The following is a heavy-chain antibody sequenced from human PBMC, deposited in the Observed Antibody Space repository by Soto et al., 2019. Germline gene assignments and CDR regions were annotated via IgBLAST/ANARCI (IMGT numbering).Heavy chain of an antibody. V-gene: IGHV4-31*03. D-gene: IGHD2-21*01. J-gene: IGHJ6*02. CDR1: GGSISSGGYY. CDR2: IYYSGST. Sequence: QVQLQESGPGVVKPSQTLSLTCTVSGGSISSGGYYWSWISQHPGKGLEWIGYIYYSGSTYYNPYLKTRVTISVDTSRSPFSLQLSSVTAAHTAVYSCAAPCVGCGGFNYYGMHVLCQGTTGTVSS. CDR3: AAPCVGCGGFNYYGMHV.